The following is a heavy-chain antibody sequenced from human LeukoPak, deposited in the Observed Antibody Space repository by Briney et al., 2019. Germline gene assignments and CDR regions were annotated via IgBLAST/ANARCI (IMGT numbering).Heavy chain of an antibody. D-gene: IGHD1-1*01. V-gene: IGHV4-59*01. J-gene: IGHJ5*02. CDR3: ARDRLQLQS. CDR2: IYYTGNT. CDR1: GGSISNCY. Sequence: SETLSFTCTVSGGSISNCYWNWIRQPPGKGLEWIGYIYYTGNTNYNPSLKSRVTISVDTSKNQFSLKLSSVTAADTAVYYCARDRLQLQSWGQGTLVTVSS.